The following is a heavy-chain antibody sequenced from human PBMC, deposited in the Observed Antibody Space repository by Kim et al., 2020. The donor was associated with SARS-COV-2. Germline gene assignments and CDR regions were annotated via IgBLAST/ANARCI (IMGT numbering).Heavy chain of an antibody. D-gene: IGHD3-16*01. V-gene: IGHV3-15*01. Sequence: GGSLRLSCAASGFTFSNAWMSWVRQAPGKGLEWVGRIKSKTDGGTTDYAAPVKGRFTISRDDSKNTLYLQMNSLKTEDTAVYYCTTPGGMITFGGDSEGVDYWGQGTLVTVSS. J-gene: IGHJ4*02. CDR3: TTPGGMITFGGDSEGVDY. CDR1: GFTFSNAW. CDR2: IKSKTDGGTT.